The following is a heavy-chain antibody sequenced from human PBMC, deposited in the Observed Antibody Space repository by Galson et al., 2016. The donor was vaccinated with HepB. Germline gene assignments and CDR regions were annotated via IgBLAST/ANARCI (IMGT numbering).Heavy chain of an antibody. J-gene: IGHJ4*02. CDR3: VRSFGRGAFYY. D-gene: IGHD3-10*01. CDR1: GFTFKEYW. V-gene: IGHV3-7*01. CDR2: INEDGGEK. Sequence: SLRLSCAASGFTFKEYWMSWVRQPPGKGLQWVANINEDGGEKYYADSVKGLVSISRDNAETSVFLHVDSLRSDDTGLYFCVRSFGRGAFYYWGQGTLLTVSS.